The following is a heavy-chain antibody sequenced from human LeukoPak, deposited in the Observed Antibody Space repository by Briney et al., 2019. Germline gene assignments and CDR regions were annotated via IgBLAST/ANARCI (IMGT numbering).Heavy chain of an antibody. Sequence: GGSLRLSCAASGFTFSSYTMDWVRQAPGKGLEWVSSISGSATHIYYADSVKGRFTISRDNAKNSVYLQVNSLRAEDTAVYYCAREGLYSGSVSSDLDYWGQGTVVSVSS. J-gene: IGHJ4*02. CDR3: AREGLYSGSVSSDLDY. CDR2: ISGSATHI. D-gene: IGHD3-10*01. V-gene: IGHV3-21*01. CDR1: GFTFSSYT.